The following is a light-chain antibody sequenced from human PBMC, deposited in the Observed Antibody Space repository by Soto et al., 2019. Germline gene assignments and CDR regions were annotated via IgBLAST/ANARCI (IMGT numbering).Light chain of an antibody. Sequence: QSVLTRPPSASGTPGQRVTISCSGSPSNIGSNTVSWYQQFSGSAPRLIMYGDYRRPSGVPDRFSGSKSGTSASLAISGLQSEDESIFYCAAWDDSLSGHVVFGGGTKLTVL. CDR3: AAWDDSLSGHVV. V-gene: IGLV1-44*01. J-gene: IGLJ2*01. CDR2: GDY. CDR1: PSNIGSNT.